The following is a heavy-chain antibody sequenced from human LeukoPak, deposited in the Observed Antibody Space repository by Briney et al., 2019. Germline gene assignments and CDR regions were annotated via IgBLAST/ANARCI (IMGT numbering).Heavy chain of an antibody. J-gene: IGHJ4*02. Sequence: GGSLRLSCAASGSTFSSYGMHWVRQAPGKGLEWVSSINNVASHIYYAGSVRGRFTISRDNAKNSVYLQMNSLRAEDTAVYYCTRDATYYLRYGYFDYWGQGTLVTVSS. V-gene: IGHV3-21*01. D-gene: IGHD2/OR15-2a*01. CDR1: GSTFSSYG. CDR3: TRDATYYLRYGYFDY. CDR2: INNVASHI.